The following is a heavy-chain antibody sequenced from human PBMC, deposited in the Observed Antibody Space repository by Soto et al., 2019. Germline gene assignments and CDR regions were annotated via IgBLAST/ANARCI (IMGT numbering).Heavy chain of an antibody. CDR2: IYYSGST. CDR3: ARRYGGAFDI. Sequence: QVKLQESGPGLVKPSETLSLTCTVSGGSISSYYWSWIRQHPGKGLEWIGYIYYSGSTNYNPSLKSLGTKSVDAAKDLCSLTLSSVTAADTAVYYCARRYGGAFDIWGQGTMVTVSS. CDR1: GGSISSYY. D-gene: IGHD4-17*01. J-gene: IGHJ3*02. V-gene: IGHV4-59*08.